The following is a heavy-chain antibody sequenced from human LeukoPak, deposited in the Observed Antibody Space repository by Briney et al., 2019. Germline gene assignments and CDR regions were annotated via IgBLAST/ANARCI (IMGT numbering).Heavy chain of an antibody. Sequence: GGSLRPSCAASGFTFSNAWMSWVRQAPGRGLEWVGRIKRKGDDGTIDYAAPVKGRLSISRDDSKNTLYLQMNSLKSEDTAVYYCTAGTGRSDFDYWGQGTLVTVSS. D-gene: IGHD3/OR15-3a*01. V-gene: IGHV3-15*01. CDR2: IKRKGDDGTI. CDR3: TAGTGRSDFDY. CDR1: GFTFSNAW. J-gene: IGHJ4*02.